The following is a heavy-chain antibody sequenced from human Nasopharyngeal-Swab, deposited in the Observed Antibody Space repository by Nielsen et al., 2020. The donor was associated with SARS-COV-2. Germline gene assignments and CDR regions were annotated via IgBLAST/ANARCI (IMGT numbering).Heavy chain of an antibody. CDR2: INAGNGNT. CDR1: GYTFPSYA. V-gene: IGHV1-3*01. D-gene: IGHD3-22*01. Sequence: ASVKVSCKASGYTFPSYAMHWVRQAPGQRLEWMGWINAGNGNTKYSQKFQGRVTITRDTSASTAYMELSSLRSEDTAVYYCARSTYYYDSSGYSFDYWGQGTLVTVSS. CDR3: ARSTYYYDSSGYSFDY. J-gene: IGHJ4*02.